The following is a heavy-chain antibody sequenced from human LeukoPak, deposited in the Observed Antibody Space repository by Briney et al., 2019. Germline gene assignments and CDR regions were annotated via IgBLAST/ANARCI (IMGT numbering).Heavy chain of an antibody. CDR3: ARGGYCSSTSCSTRWDYYYGMDV. V-gene: IGHV1-69*04. Sequence: ASVKVSCKASGGTLSSYAISWVRQAPGQGLEWMGRIIPILGIANYAQKFQGRVTITADKSTSTAYMELSSLRSEDTAVYYCARGGYCSSTSCSTRWDYYYGMDVWGQGTTVTVSS. J-gene: IGHJ6*02. CDR2: IIPILGIA. D-gene: IGHD2-2*01. CDR1: GGTLSSYA.